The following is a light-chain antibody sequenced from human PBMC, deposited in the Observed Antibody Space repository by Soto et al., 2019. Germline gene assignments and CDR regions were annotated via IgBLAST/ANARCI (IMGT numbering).Light chain of an antibody. CDR1: QSVSSIY. Sequence: EIVLTQSPGTLSLSPGERATLSCRASQSVSSIYLAWYQQKPGQAPRLLFHGASSRATGIPDRFSGSGSGTDFTLTISRLEPEDFAVYYCQQFDTSPPSTFGQGTRLEIK. CDR2: GAS. V-gene: IGKV3-20*01. J-gene: IGKJ5*01. CDR3: QQFDTSPPST.